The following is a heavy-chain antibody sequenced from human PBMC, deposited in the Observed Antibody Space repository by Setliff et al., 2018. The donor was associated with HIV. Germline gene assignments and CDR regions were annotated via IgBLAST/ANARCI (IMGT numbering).Heavy chain of an antibody. CDR2: ISPYNGNT. V-gene: IGHV1-18*01. D-gene: IGHD3-10*01. CDR3: AREYRATLNFRVAFDI. J-gene: IGHJ3*02. CDR1: GYTFSSYD. Sequence: ASVKVSCKASGYTFSSYDINWVRQATGQGLEWMGWISPYNGNTEYERKVQGRVAMTTDTSTSTAYMELRSLRSDDTAVYFCAREYRATLNFRVAFDIWGQGTMVTVSS.